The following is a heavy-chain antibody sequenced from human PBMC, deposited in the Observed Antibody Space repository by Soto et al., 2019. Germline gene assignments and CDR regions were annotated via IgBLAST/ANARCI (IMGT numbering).Heavy chain of an antibody. V-gene: IGHV3-74*01. CDR3: ASAVADTRNGLNM. Sequence: QPGGSLRLSCAASGFTFSSYGMHWVRQAPGKGLVWVSRINSGGSTTTYADSVKGRFTISRDNAKNTLYLQMNSLRAEDTAVYYCASAVADTRNGLNMWGQGTLVTVSS. CDR2: INSGGSTT. CDR1: GFTFSSYG. D-gene: IGHD6-19*01. J-gene: IGHJ3*02.